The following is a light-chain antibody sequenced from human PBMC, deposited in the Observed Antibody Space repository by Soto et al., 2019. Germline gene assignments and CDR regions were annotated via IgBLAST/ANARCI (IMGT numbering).Light chain of an antibody. J-gene: IGKJ2*01. V-gene: IGKV3-20*01. CDR3: QQHGSSPYS. CDR2: DAS. CDR1: QSGSSRY. Sequence: EIVVTQSPGTLSLSPWERATLSCRASQSGSSRYLAWYQQKPGQAPRLLIYDASSRATGIPARFSGSGSGTDFTLTISRLEPEDCGLDYCQQHGSSPYSFVRGTKLDIK.